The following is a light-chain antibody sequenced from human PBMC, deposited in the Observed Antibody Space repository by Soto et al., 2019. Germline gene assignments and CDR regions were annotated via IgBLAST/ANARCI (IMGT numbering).Light chain of an antibody. CDR2: GAS. Sequence: EIVMTQSPATVSVSPGERATLSCRASQSVNAYLAWYQQKPGQAPRLLIYGASIRATDIPARFSGSGSGTEFSLTISSLQSEDFAVYYCQQYNDWPLTFGGGTKVDI. CDR3: QQYNDWPLT. V-gene: IGKV3D-15*01. J-gene: IGKJ4*01. CDR1: QSVNAY.